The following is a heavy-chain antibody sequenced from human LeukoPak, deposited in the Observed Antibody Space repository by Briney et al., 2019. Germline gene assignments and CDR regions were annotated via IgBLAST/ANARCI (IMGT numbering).Heavy chain of an antibody. J-gene: IGHJ3*02. CDR2: IYTSGST. Sequence: PSQTLSLTCTVSGGSISSGSYYWSWIRQPAGKGLEWIGRIYTSGSTNYNPSLKSRVTKSVDTSKNQFSLKLSSVTAADTAVYYCASSYDSSGYYFGVGAFDIWGQGTMVTVSS. V-gene: IGHV4-61*02. CDR1: GGSISSGSYY. D-gene: IGHD3-22*01. CDR3: ASSYDSSGYYFGVGAFDI.